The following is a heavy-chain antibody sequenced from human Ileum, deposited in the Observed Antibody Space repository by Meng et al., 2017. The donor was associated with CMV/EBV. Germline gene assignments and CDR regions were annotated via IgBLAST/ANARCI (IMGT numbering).Heavy chain of an antibody. V-gene: IGHV3-23*01. CDR2: ISGIDGRT. Sequence: GESLKISCAASTFNLNNYGMNWVRQAPGKGLEWVSGISGIDGRTYDADSVKGHFTISRDNSKNTLFLQMSSLSVEDTAVYYCANSGLRDWGHGTRVTVSS. J-gene: IGHJ4*01. CDR1: TFNLNNYG. D-gene: IGHD4-17*01. CDR3: ANSGLRD.